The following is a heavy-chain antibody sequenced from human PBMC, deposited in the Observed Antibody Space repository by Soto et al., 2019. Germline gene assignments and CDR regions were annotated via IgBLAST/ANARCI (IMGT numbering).Heavy chain of an antibody. Sequence: EVQLLESGGGLVQPGRSLRLSCAASGFTFTNYAMSWVRQAPGKGLEWVSTISGGGDGKYYADSVKGHFTISRDNSKTRLYLQKNRLRVEDTVISYCAAKGLGALKTFYGGSGCYYAFDYWGQGTLVTVSS. D-gene: IGHD2-15*01. CDR3: AAKGLGALKTFYGGSGCYYAFDY. J-gene: IGHJ4*01. V-gene: IGHV3-23*01. CDR2: ISGGGDGK. CDR1: GFTFTNYA.